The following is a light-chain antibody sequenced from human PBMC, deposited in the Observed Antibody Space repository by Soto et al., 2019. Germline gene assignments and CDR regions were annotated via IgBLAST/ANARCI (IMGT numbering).Light chain of an antibody. CDR3: QQFNSFPVT. CDR2: DAS. Sequence: DIQMTQCPSTLSASAGDRVTITCRASQSISIWLAWYQQKPGKTPKLLINDASTLESGVPSRFTGSGSGTEFTLTINNLQPDDFATYYCQQFNSFPVTFGQGTRLDTK. CDR1: QSISIW. V-gene: IGKV1-5*01. J-gene: IGKJ5*01.